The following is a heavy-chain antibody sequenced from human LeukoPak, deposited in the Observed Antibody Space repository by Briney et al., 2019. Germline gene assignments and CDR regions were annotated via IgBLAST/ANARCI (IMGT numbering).Heavy chain of an antibody. CDR1: GFTFSSYA. D-gene: IGHD3-22*01. V-gene: IGHV3-30-3*01. CDR2: ISYGGSNK. J-gene: IGHJ5*02. Sequence: AGGSLRLSCAASGFTFSSYAMHWVRQAPGKGLEWVAVISYGGSNKYYADSVKGRFTISRDNSKNTLYLQMNSLRAEDTAVYYCARRVYDSSGYVCWFDPWGQGTLVTVSS. CDR3: ARRVYDSSGYVCWFDP.